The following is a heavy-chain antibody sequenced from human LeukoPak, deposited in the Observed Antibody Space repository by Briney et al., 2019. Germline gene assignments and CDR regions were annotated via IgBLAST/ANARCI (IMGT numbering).Heavy chain of an antibody. J-gene: IGHJ4*02. Sequence: ASVKVSCKASGYTFTSYAMHWVRQAPGQRLEWMGWINAGNGNTKYSQKFRGRVTITRDTSASTAYMELSRLRSDDTAVYYCASEIAARKLDYWGQGTLVTVSS. D-gene: IGHD6-6*01. CDR1: GYTFTSYA. CDR2: INAGNGNT. CDR3: ASEIAARKLDY. V-gene: IGHV1-3*01.